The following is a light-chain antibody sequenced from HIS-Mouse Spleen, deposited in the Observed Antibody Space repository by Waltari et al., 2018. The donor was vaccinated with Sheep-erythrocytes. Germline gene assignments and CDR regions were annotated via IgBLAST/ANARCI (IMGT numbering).Light chain of an antibody. Sequence: QSALTQPRSVSGSPGQSVTISCTGPSSDVGGSNYVPWYQQHPGKAPKLMIYDVSNRPSGVPDRFSGSKSGNTASLTISGLRAEDEADYYCCSYAGSYNHVFATGTKVTVL. CDR2: DVS. J-gene: IGLJ1*01. CDR1: SSDVGGSNY. CDR3: CSYAGSYNHV. V-gene: IGLV2-11*01.